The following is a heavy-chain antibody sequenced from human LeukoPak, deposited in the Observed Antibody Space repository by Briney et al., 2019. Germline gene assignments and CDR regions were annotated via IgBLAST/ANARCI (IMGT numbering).Heavy chain of an antibody. CDR2: ISYSGST. CDR1: GGSISSYY. Sequence: ETLSLTCTVSGGSISSYYWSWIRQPPGKGLEWIGYISYSGSTDYNPSLKSRVTISLDTPKNQFSLKLSSVTAADTALYYCARGKYYYGSVTYYPFDYWGQGSLVTVSS. J-gene: IGHJ4*02. D-gene: IGHD3-10*01. V-gene: IGHV4-59*01. CDR3: ARGKYYYGSVTYYPFDY.